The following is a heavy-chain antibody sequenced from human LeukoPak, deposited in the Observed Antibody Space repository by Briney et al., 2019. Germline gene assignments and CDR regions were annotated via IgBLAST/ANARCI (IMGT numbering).Heavy chain of an antibody. Sequence: ASVKVSCKSSGYTFTTYAIHWVRQPPGQRLEWMGWINAGNSNTEYSQTFRGRVTITRDTSASTVYMELSSLRSEDTAMYYCATWRGDYSGIDRPNAKTYYYYGMDVWGQGTTVTVSS. CDR1: GYTFTTYA. D-gene: IGHD3-3*01. CDR2: INAGNSNT. CDR3: ATWRGDYSGIDRPNAKTYYYYGMDV. J-gene: IGHJ6*02. V-gene: IGHV1-3*01.